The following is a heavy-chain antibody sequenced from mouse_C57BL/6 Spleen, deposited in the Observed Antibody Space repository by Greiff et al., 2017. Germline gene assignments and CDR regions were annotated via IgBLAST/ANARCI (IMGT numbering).Heavy chain of an antibody. J-gene: IGHJ3*01. CDR1: GYTFTDYE. CDR3: TGKSYYSNSWFAY. D-gene: IGHD2-5*01. Sequence: QVQLQQSGAELVRPGASVTLSCKASGYTFTDYEMHWVKQTPVHGLEWIGAIDPETGGTAYNQKFKGKAILTADKSSSTAYMELRSLTSEDSAVYYGTGKSYYSNSWFAYGGQGTLVTVSA. V-gene: IGHV1-15*01. CDR2: IDPETGGT.